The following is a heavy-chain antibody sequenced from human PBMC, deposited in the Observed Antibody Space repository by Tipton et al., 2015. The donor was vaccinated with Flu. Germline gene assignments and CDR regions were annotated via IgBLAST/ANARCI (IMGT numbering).Heavy chain of an antibody. D-gene: IGHD1-26*01. J-gene: IGHJ6*03. V-gene: IGHV4-59*12. Sequence: TLSLTCTVSGGSISSYYWSWIRQPPGKGLEWIGYIYYSGSTNYNPSLKSRVTISVDTSKNQFSLKLSSVTAADTAVYYCAREDSGSYYPYYYYMDVWGKGTTVTVSS. CDR3: AREDSGSYYPYYYYMDV. CDR2: IYYSGST. CDR1: GGSISSYY.